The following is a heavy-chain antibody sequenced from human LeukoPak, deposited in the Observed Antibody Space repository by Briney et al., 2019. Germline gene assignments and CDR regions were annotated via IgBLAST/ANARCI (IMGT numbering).Heavy chain of an antibody. J-gene: IGHJ4*02. Sequence: PSQTLSLTCTVSGASISSGSYYWSWIRQPAGKGLEWIGRVYTSGSTNYNPSLKSRVNISLDTPKNQFSLKLISVAAADTAVYFCARLQWLSTPFFDYWGQGTLVTVSS. CDR1: GASISSGSYY. D-gene: IGHD6-19*01. V-gene: IGHV4-61*02. CDR2: VYTSGST. CDR3: ARLQWLSTPFFDY.